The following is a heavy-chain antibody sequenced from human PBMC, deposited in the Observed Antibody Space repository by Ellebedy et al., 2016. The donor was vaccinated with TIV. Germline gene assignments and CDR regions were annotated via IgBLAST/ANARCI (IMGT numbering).Heavy chain of an antibody. CDR1: GGSISSSSYY. CDR2: IYYSGST. V-gene: IGHV4-39*02. CDR3: ARDPDTPYFDY. D-gene: IGHD5-18*01. J-gene: IGHJ4*02. Sequence: SETLSLXXTVSGGSISSSSYYWGWIRQPPGKGLEWIGSIYYSGSTYYNPSLKSRVTISVDTSKNQFSLKLSSVTAADTAVYYCARDPDTPYFDYWGQGTLVTVSS.